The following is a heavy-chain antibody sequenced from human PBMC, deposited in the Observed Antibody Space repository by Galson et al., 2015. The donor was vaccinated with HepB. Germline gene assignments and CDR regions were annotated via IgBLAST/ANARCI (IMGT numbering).Heavy chain of an antibody. D-gene: IGHD1-1*01. CDR1: GFTFSSYA. Sequence: SLRLSCAASGFTFSSYAMSWVHQAPGKGLEWVSAISGSGGSTYYADSVKGRFTISRDNSKDTLYLQMNSLRAEDTAVYYCAKPLDYYYYYGMDVWGQGTTVTVSS. J-gene: IGHJ6*02. CDR2: ISGSGGST. CDR3: AKPLDYYYYYGMDV. V-gene: IGHV3-23*01.